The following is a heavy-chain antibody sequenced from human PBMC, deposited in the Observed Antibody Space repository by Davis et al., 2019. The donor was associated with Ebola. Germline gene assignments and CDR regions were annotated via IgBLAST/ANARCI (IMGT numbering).Heavy chain of an antibody. J-gene: IGHJ5*02. CDR3: AVGERLRLGELSLLSVVGWFDP. Sequence: SETLSLTCAVSGGFVSSGGYSWSWIRQPPGKGLEWIGYYYYTGSTYYNPSLKSRVTISVDTSKNQFSLKLSSVTAADTAVYYCAVGERLRLGELSLLSVVGWFDPWGQGTLVTVSS. V-gene: IGHV4-30-4*07. CDR1: GGFVSSGGYS. CDR2: YYYTGST. D-gene: IGHD3-16*02.